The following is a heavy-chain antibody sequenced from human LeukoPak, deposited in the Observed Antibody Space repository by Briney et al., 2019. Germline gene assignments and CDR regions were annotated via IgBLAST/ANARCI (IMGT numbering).Heavy chain of an antibody. V-gene: IGHV3-23*01. CDR3: AKGSREYSSGWYPWFDP. D-gene: IGHD6-19*01. J-gene: IGHJ5*02. CDR2: ISGSGGST. CDR1: GFTFSSYA. Sequence: GGFLRLSCAASGFTFSSYAMSWVRQAPGKGLEWVSAISGSGGSTYYADSVKGRFTISRDNSKNTLYLQMNSLRAEDTAVYYCAKGSREYSSGWYPWFDPWGQGTLVTVSS.